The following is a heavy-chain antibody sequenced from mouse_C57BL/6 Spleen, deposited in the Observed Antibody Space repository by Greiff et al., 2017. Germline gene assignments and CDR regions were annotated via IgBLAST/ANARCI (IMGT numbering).Heavy chain of an antibody. V-gene: IGHV5-12*01. CDR2: ISNGGGST. D-gene: IGHD4-1*01. J-gene: IGHJ3*01. CDR3: ARPSNWDGFAY. CDR1: GFTFSDYY. Sequence: EVQLVESGGGLVQPGGSLKLSCAASGFTFSDYYMYWVRQTPEKRLEWVAYISNGGGSTYYPDTVKGRFTISRDNAKNTLYLQMSRLKSEDTAMYYCARPSNWDGFAYWGQGTLVTVSA.